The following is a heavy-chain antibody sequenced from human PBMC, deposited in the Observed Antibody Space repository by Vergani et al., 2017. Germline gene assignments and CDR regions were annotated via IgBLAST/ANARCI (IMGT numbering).Heavy chain of an antibody. CDR1: GFTFSSYA. J-gene: IGHJ6*02. Sequence: QVQLVESGGGVVQPGRSLRLSCAASGFTFSSYAMHWVRQAPGKGLEWVAVILFDGGNKYYADSVKGRFTISRDNSKNTLYLQMNSLRAEDTAVYYCAREPWDSSPTGDYYYYYGMDVWGQGTTVTVSS. V-gene: IGHV3-30*04. CDR3: AREPWDSSPTGDYYYYYGMDV. D-gene: IGHD6-13*01. CDR2: ILFDGGNK.